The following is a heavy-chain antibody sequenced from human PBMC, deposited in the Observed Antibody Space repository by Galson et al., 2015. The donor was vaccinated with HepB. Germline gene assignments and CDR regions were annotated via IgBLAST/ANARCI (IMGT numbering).Heavy chain of an antibody. J-gene: IGHJ4*02. CDR2: MSSSRIYI. CDR3: TRGPIDSDDY. Sequence: SLRLSCAASGSMVNSYSMNWVRQAPGRGLEWVSSMSSSRIYIYYSDSVKGRFTIIRDDTENSLYLQMNTLRVDDTGTYYCTRGPIDSDDYWGQGTLVTVSS. CDR1: GSMVNSYS. V-gene: IGHV3-21*06.